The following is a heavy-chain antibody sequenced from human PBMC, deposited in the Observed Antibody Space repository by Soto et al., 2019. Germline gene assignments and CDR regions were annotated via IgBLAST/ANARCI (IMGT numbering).Heavy chain of an antibody. J-gene: IGHJ4*02. CDR2: ISGSGGST. Sequence: GWSLRLSCAASGFTFSSYAMSWVRQAPGKGLEWVSAISGSGGSTYYADSVKGRFTISRDNSKNTLYLQMNSLRAEDTAVYYCAKARKRDYGDTIDYWGQGTLVTVSA. CDR1: GFTFSSYA. V-gene: IGHV3-23*01. CDR3: AKARKRDYGDTIDY. D-gene: IGHD4-17*01.